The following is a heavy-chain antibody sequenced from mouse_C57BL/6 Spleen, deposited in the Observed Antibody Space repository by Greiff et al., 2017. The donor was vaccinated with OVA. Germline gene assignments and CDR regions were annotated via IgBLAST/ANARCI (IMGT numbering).Heavy chain of an antibody. D-gene: IGHD1-1*01. CDR3: ARETTVVATRFDY. CDR1: GYSITSGYY. V-gene: IGHV3-6*01. CDR2: ISYDGSN. J-gene: IGHJ2*01. Sequence: EVKLLESGPGLVKPSQSLSLTCSVTGYSITSGYYWNWIRQFPGNKLEWMGYISYDGSNNYNPSLKNRISITRDTSKNQFFLKLNSVTTEDTATYYCARETTVVATRFDYWGQGTTLTVSS.